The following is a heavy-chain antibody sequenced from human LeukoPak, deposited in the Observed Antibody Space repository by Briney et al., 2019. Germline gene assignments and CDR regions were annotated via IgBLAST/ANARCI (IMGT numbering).Heavy chain of an antibody. CDR1: GFTFDDYA. D-gene: IGHD6-6*01. CDR3: AKEDSSSSLDY. V-gene: IGHV3-9*01. Sequence: PGGSLRLSCAASGFTFDDYAMHWVRQAPGKGLEWVSGISWNSGSIGYADSVKGRSTISRDNAKNSLYLQMNSLRAEDTALYYCAKEDSSSSLDYWGQGTLVTVSS. J-gene: IGHJ4*02. CDR2: ISWNSGSI.